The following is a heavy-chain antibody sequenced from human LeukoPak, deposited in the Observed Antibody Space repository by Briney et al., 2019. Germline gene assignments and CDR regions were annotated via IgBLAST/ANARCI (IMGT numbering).Heavy chain of an antibody. CDR3: AKLSFTIFGVVSRLNDAFDI. D-gene: IGHD3-3*01. Sequence: GGSLRLSCAASGFTFSSYAMSWVRQAPGKGLEWVSAISGSGGSTYYADSVKGRFTISRDNSKNTLYLQMNSLRAEDTAVYYCAKLSFTIFGVVSRLNDAFDIWGQGTMVTVSS. V-gene: IGHV3-23*01. CDR2: ISGSGGST. J-gene: IGHJ3*02. CDR1: GFTFSSYA.